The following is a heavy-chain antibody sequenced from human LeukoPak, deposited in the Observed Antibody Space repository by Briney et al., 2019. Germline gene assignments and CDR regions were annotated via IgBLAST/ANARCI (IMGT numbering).Heavy chain of an antibody. Sequence: GGSLRLSCAASGLTFDDYAMHWVRQAPGKGLEWVSLISGDGGSTYYADSVKGRFTISRDNSKNSLYLQMNSLRTEDTALYYCAKGRDYYDSSGLLDYWGQGTLVTVSS. V-gene: IGHV3-43*02. CDR1: GLTFDDYA. CDR2: ISGDGGST. J-gene: IGHJ4*02. D-gene: IGHD3-22*01. CDR3: AKGRDYYDSSGLLDY.